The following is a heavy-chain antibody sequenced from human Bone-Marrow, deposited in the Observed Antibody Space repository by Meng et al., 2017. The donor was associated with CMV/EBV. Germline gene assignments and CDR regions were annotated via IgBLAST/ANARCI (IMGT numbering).Heavy chain of an antibody. CDR2: IYYSGST. J-gene: IGHJ4*02. V-gene: IGHV4-39*07. Sequence: GPLRLSCTVSGGSISSSSYYWGWIRQPPGKGLEWIGSIYYSGSTYYNPSLKSRVTISVDTSKNQFSLKLSSVTAADTAVYYCARGRVAVAGIAPNFDDWGQGTLVTVSS. D-gene: IGHD6-19*01. CDR3: ARGRVAVAGIAPNFDD. CDR1: GGSISSSSYY.